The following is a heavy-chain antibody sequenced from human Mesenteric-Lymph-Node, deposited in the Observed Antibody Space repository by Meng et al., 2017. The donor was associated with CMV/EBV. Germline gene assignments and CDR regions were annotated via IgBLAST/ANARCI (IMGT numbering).Heavy chain of an antibody. D-gene: IGHD2-2*02. Sequence: GSLKISCATSGFTFSTYWMHWVRQAPGKGLVWVSRISSEGSSTNYADSVKGRFTISRDNAKNTLYLEMNSLRAEDTAVYYCARTPLYCSSASCYTFDFWGQGTLVTVSS. CDR2: ISSEGSST. V-gene: IGHV3-74*01. CDR1: GFTFSTYW. J-gene: IGHJ4*02. CDR3: ARTPLYCSSASCYTFDF.